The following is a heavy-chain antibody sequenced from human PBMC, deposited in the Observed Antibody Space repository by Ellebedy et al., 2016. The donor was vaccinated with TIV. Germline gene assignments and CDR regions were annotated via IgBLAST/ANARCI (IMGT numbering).Heavy chain of an antibody. J-gene: IGHJ6*02. Sequence: MPSETLSLTCTISAGSISSRHCWSWVRQPPGKGLEWIGEIYHSGSTKYNPSLKSRVNISLDKSKKQFSLKLTSVTAADTAVYYCARDVGLYMDVWGQGTTVTVSS. V-gene: IGHV4-4*02. D-gene: IGHD1-26*01. CDR3: ARDVGLYMDV. CDR2: IYHSGST. CDR1: AGSISSRHC.